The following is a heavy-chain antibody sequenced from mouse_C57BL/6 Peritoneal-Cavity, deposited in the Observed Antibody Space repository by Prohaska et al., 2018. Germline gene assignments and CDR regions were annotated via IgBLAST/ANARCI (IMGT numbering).Heavy chain of an antibody. J-gene: IGHJ2*01. V-gene: IGHV11-2*01. CDR2: IKSDVRAI. CDR3: MRSREDY. Sequence: EVQLLETGGGLVQPGGSRGLSCAGSGFTFSGFWMSWVRQTPGKTLEWIVDIKSDVRAINDASYIKHRITIFRDSDKSTQYLQMRNVRANDTATYFCMRSREDYCGQGTTLTVSA. CDR1: GFTFSGFW.